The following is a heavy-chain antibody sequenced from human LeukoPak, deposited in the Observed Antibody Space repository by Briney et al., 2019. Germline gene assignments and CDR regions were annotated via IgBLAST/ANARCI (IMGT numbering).Heavy chain of an antibody. Sequence: SETLSLTCTVSGGFISSYYWSWIRQPPGKGLEWIGEINHSGSTNYNPSLKSRVTISVDTSKNQFSLKLSSVTAADTAVYYCARVIVYYDFWSGYYTRNNWFDPWGQGTLVTVSS. D-gene: IGHD3-3*01. V-gene: IGHV4-34*01. J-gene: IGHJ5*02. CDR2: INHSGST. CDR3: ARVIVYYDFWSGYYTRNNWFDP. CDR1: GGFISSYY.